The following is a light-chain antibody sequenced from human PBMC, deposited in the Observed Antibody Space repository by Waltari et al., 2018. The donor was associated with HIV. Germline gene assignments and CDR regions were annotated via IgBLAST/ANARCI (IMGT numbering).Light chain of an antibody. J-gene: IGLJ1*01. CDR1: SRDVGDYNA. CDR3: CSYAGTNTYV. V-gene: IGLV2-11*01. Sequence: QSALTQPRSVSGSPGQSVTISCTGTSRDVGDYNAVSWYQQHPGKAPKLMIYDVSRWPSGVPDPLSGSKSGNPACPTISALQAEDEADSYCCSYAGTNTYVFGTGTKVTVL. CDR2: DVS.